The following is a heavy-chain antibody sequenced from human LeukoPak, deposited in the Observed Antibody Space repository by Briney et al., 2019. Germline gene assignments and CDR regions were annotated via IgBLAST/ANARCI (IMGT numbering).Heavy chain of an antibody. CDR2: ISSSVSNI. V-gene: IGHV3-48*03. CDR3: AELGITMIGGV. CDR1: GFTFSSYE. Sequence: GGSLRLSCAASGFTFSSYEMNWVRQPPGRGLEWFSYISSSVSNIYYADSVKGRFTISRDNAKNSLYLQMNSLRAEDTAVYYCAELGITMIGGVWGKGTTVTISS. J-gene: IGHJ6*04. D-gene: IGHD3-10*02.